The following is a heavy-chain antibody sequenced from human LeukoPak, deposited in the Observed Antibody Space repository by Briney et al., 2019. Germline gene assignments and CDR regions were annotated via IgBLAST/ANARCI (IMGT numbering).Heavy chain of an antibody. Sequence: GGSQRLSCAASGFTFSSYSMNWVRQAPGKGLEWVSYISSSSSTIYYADSVKGRFTISRDNSKNTLYLQMNSLRAEDTAVYYCAGNWYKGRFDYWGQGTLVTVSS. J-gene: IGHJ4*02. CDR3: AGNWYKGRFDY. CDR2: ISSSSSTI. V-gene: IGHV3-48*01. CDR1: GFTFSSYS. D-gene: IGHD1/OR15-1a*01.